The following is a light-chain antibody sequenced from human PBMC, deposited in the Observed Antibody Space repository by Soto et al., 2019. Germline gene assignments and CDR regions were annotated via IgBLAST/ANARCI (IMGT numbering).Light chain of an antibody. CDR1: SSNIGAGYD. Sequence: SVLTQPPSVSGAPGQRVTISCTGSSSNIGAGYDVHWYQQLPGTAPKLLIYGNSNRPSGVPDRFSGSKSGTSASLAITGLQAEDEADYYCQSYDSSLRGGVFGGGTKLTVL. J-gene: IGLJ2*01. V-gene: IGLV1-40*01. CDR3: QSYDSSLRGGV. CDR2: GNS.